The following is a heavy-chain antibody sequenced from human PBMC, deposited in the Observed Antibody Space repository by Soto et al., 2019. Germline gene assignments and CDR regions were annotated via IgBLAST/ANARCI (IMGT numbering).Heavy chain of an antibody. CDR1: GFTFDDYA. CDR3: AKDSEGSSGWFTFDY. V-gene: IGHV3-9*01. D-gene: IGHD6-19*01. Sequence: GGSLRLSCAASGFTFDDYAMHWVRQAPGKGLEWVSGISWNSGSIGYADSVKGRFTISRDNAKNSLYLQMNSLRAEDTALYYCAKDSEGSSGWFTFDYWGQGTLVTVSS. CDR2: ISWNSGSI. J-gene: IGHJ4*02.